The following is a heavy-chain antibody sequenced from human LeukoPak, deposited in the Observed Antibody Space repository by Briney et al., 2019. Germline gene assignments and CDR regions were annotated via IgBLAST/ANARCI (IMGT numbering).Heavy chain of an antibody. J-gene: IGHJ4*02. CDR3: ARLKIQLRGGFDY. Sequence: ASVKVSCKASGYTFTGYYMHWVRQAPGQGLEWMGWINPNSGGTNYAQKFQGRVTMTRDTSISTAYMELSRLRSDDTAVYYCARLKIQLRGGFDYWGQGTLVTVSS. V-gene: IGHV1-2*02. CDR2: INPNSGGT. CDR1: GYTFTGYY. D-gene: IGHD5-18*01.